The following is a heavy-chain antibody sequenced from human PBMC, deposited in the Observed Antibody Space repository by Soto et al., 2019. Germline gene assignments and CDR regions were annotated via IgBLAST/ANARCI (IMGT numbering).Heavy chain of an antibody. J-gene: IGHJ3*01. CDR1: GYTLTESS. CDR3: ATDTIRLTFVRGVRHDVFDV. Sequence: QVQLVQSGAEVKKPGASVKVSCKVSGYTLTESSMHWVRQAPGKGLEWMGGFDPEDGETIYAQKFQGRVTMTEDSSTDTAYMELSSLSSDDTAVYYCATDTIRLTFVRGVRHDVFDVWGQGTMVTVFS. CDR2: FDPEDGET. D-gene: IGHD3-10*01. V-gene: IGHV1-24*01.